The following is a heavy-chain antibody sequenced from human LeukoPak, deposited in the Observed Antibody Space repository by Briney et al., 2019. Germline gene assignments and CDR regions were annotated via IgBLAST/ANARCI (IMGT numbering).Heavy chain of an antibody. CDR2: ISGSGDST. D-gene: IGHD2/OR15-2a*01. V-gene: IGHV3-23*01. J-gene: IGHJ6*03. CDR3: VRDRSLGSQYYYYIDV. CDR1: GFTFSSYA. Sequence: YPGGSLRLSCAASGFTFSSYAMSWVRQAPGKGLEWVSAISGSGDSTYYADSVKGRFTVSRDNAKNSLYLQMNSLTAEDTAVYYCVRDRSLGSQYYYYIDVWGKGTAVTVSS.